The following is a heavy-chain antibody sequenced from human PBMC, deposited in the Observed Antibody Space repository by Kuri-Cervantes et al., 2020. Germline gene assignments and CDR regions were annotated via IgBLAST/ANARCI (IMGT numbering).Heavy chain of an antibody. CDR1: EITFSSYA. Sequence: GESLKISCTVSEITFSSYAMTWVRQAPGKGLEWVSGISGSGRSTYYADSVKGRFTISRDKSKSTLYIQMNSLRVEDTAAYYCAKSQLLMTESFDLYYFDYWGQGTLVTVSS. D-gene: IGHD3-9*01. CDR2: ISGSGRST. CDR3: AKSQLLMTESFDLYYFDY. V-gene: IGHV3-23*01. J-gene: IGHJ4*02.